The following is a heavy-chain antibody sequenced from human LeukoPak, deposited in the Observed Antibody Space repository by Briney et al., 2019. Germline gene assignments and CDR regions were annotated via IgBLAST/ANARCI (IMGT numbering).Heavy chain of an antibody. J-gene: IGHJ6*02. V-gene: IGHV3-74*01. CDR1: GFTFSSYW. Sequence: GGSLRLSCAASGFTFSSYWMHWVRQAPGKGLVWVSLINNDGSTTRYADSVKGRFTISRDNAKNTLYLQMNSLRAEDTAVYYCAGPLPYYYYGMDVWGQGTTVTVSS. D-gene: IGHD1-26*01. CDR2: INNDGSTT. CDR3: AGPLPYYYYGMDV.